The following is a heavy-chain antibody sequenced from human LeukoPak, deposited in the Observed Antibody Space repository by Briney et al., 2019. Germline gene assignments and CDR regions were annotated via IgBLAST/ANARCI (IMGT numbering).Heavy chain of an antibody. CDR3: ARVRTPCLLRWSPCYYYMDV. CDR1: GFTFTNYA. V-gene: IGHV1-18*01. CDR2: ISAYNGNT. J-gene: IGHJ6*03. Sequence: ASVKISCKASGFTFTNYAINWVRQAPGQGLEWMGWISAYNGNTNYAQKLQGRVTMTTDTSTSTAYMELRSLRSDDTAVYYCARVRTPCLLRWSPCYYYMDVWGKGTTVTVSS. D-gene: IGHD4-23*01.